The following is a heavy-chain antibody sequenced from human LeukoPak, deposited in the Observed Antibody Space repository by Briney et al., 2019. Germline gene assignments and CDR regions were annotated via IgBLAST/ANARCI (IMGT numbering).Heavy chain of an antibody. CDR2: IYYSGST. CDR1: GGSISRGGYY. D-gene: IGHD6-19*01. CDR3: ARESYSSGWRNNWFDP. Sequence: SQTLSLTCTLSGGSISRGGYYWSWIRQHPWNGPERIGYIYYSGSTYYNPSLKSRVTISVDTSKNQFSLKLSSVTAADTAVYYCARESYSSGWRNNWFDPWGQGTLVTVSS. V-gene: IGHV4-31*03. J-gene: IGHJ5*02.